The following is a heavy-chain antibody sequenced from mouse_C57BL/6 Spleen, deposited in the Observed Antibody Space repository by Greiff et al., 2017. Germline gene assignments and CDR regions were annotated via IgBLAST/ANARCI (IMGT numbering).Heavy chain of an antibody. CDR1: GFSLTSYG. CDR2: IWRGGST. V-gene: IGHV2-2*01. CDR3: ARPSYCSSYDWYFDV. Sequence: QVQLQQSGPGLVQPSQSLSITCTVSGFSLTSYGVHWVRQSPGKGLEWLGVIWRGGSTDYNAAFISRLSISKDNSKSQVFFKMNSLQADDTAIYYCARPSYCSSYDWYFDVWGTGTTVTVSS. J-gene: IGHJ1*03. D-gene: IGHD1-1*01.